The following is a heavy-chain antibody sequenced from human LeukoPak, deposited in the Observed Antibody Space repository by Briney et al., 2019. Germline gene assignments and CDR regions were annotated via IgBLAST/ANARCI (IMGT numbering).Heavy chain of an antibody. Sequence: SETLSLTCTVSGGSISSSSYYWGWIRQPPGKGLEWIGSIYYSGSTYYNPSLKSRVTISVDTSKNQFSLKLSSVTAADTAVYYCARHPLITIFGVASSFDPWGQGTLVTVSS. CDR2: IYYSGST. J-gene: IGHJ5*02. CDR1: GGSISSSSYY. V-gene: IGHV4-39*01. CDR3: ARHPLITIFGVASSFDP. D-gene: IGHD3-3*01.